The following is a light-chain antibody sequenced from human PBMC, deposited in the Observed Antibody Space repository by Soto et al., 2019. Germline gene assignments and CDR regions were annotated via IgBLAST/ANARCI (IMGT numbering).Light chain of an antibody. CDR2: EAT. V-gene: IGLV2-23*01. Sequence: QSILAQPSAVSGSPAVSIAFSCTGTTTDVGNYKGVSWYQQHPDKGPQLIIYEATKRPAGVSNRFSGSKSGNTASLTISGLQPEDEADYYCCSYVGLSTYVFGGGTKVTVL. CDR3: CSYVGLSTYV. CDR1: TTDVGNYKG. J-gene: IGLJ1*01.